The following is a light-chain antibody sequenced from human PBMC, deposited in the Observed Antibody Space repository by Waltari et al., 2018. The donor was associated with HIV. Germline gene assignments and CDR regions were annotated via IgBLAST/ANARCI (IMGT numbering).Light chain of an antibody. Sequence: QSVLTQPPSASGTPGQMVTISCSGSSSNIGSKYVYWFQQLPGTAPNLLMYRNNQRPSGVPDRVSGSKSGTSASLAISGLRAEDEADYYCAAWDDSLSAVVFGGGTKLTVL. J-gene: IGLJ3*02. CDR2: RNN. CDR1: SSNIGSKY. CDR3: AAWDDSLSAVV. V-gene: IGLV1-47*01.